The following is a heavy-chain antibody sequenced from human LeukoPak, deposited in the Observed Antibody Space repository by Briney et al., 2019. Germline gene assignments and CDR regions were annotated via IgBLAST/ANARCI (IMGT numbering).Heavy chain of an antibody. CDR3: AKVSVVGTTAGSFDT. Sequence: GGSLRLSCAASGFTFSSCAMSWVRQAPGKGLEWVSAISGSGGSTYYADSVKGRFTISRDNSKNTLSLQMNSLRAEDTAVYYCAKVSVVGTTAGSFDTWGQGTMVTVSS. D-gene: IGHD1-26*01. CDR2: ISGSGGST. J-gene: IGHJ3*02. V-gene: IGHV3-23*01. CDR1: GFTFSSCA.